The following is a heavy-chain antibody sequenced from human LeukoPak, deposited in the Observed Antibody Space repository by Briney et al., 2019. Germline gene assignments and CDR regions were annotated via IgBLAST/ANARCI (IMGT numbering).Heavy chain of an antibody. V-gene: IGHV7-4-1*02. CDR3: ARAPHIVVVTAIRGPEYYFDY. CDR1: GYTFTSYA. J-gene: IGHJ4*02. D-gene: IGHD2-21*02. CDR2: INTYTGNP. Sequence: GASVKVSCKASGYTFTSYAMNWVRQAPGQGLEWMGWINTYTGNPTYAQGFTGRFVFSLDTSVSTAYLQISSLKAEDTAVYYCARAPHIVVVTAIRGPEYYFDYWGQGTLVTVSS.